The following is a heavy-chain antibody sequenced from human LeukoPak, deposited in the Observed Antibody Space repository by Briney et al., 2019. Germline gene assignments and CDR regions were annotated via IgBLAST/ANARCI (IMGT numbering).Heavy chain of an antibody. V-gene: IGHV4-34*01. CDR3: ARMTGWELRGYFDY. J-gene: IGHJ4*02. CDR1: GGSFSGYY. D-gene: IGHD1-26*01. CDR2: INHSGST. Sequence: SETLSLTCAVYGGSFSGYYWSWIRQPPGKGLEWIGEINHSGSTYYNPSLKSRVTISVDTSKNQFSLKLSSVTAADTAVYYCARMTGWELRGYFDYWGPGTLVTVSS.